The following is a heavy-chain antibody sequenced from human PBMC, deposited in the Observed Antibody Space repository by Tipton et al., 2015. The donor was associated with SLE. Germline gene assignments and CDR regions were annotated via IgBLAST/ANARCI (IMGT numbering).Heavy chain of an antibody. CDR3: AREVNTVGDSDAFDI. CDR2: TNHSGST. Sequence: TLSLTCAVYDGSFKTYYWSWIRQSPGRGLEWIAETNHSGSTNYNPSLKSRVTISVDTSKNQFSLKLFSVSAADTAVYYCAREVNTVGDSDAFDIWGQGTMVTVSP. J-gene: IGHJ3*02. D-gene: IGHD5/OR15-5a*01. CDR1: DGSFKTYY. V-gene: IGHV4-34*01.